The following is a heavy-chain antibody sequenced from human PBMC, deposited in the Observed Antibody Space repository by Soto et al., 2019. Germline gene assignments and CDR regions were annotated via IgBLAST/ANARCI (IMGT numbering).Heavy chain of an antibody. D-gene: IGHD1-26*01. Sequence: PGGSLRLSCAASGFTFSSNAMSWVRQAPGKRLEWVSVITNTGGDTVYEDSVKGRLTMSRENSKNILYLQMNILRSEDTAIYYCARASGESYPWSRVFDSWGQGTRVTFSS. CDR3: ARASGESYPWSRVFDS. J-gene: IGHJ4*02. V-gene: IGHV3-23*01. CDR1: GFTFSSNA. CDR2: ITNTGGDT.